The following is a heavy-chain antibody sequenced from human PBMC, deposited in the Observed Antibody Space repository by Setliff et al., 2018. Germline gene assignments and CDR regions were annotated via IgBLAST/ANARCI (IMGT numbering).Heavy chain of an antibody. CDR3: ARDNRARHYMDV. CDR1: GYSISSGFS. V-gene: IGHV4-38-2*02. Sequence: SETLSLTCAVSGYSISSGFSWVWIRQSPGKGLEWIGRILFSGDTYYNPSLNSRVTISADTSKNQFSLNLSSVAAADTAVYYCARDNRARHYMDVWGKGTTVTVSS. D-gene: IGHD3-10*01. CDR2: ILFSGDT. J-gene: IGHJ6*03.